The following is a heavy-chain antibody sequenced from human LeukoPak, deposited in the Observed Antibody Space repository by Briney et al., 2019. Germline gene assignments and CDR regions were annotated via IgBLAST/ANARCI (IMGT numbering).Heavy chain of an antibody. D-gene: IGHD3-3*01. CDR1: GFTFSSYW. CDR3: ARVRSYYDFWSGYEFDY. V-gene: IGHV3-7*01. CDR2: IKQDGSEK. J-gene: IGHJ4*02. Sequence: GGSLRLSCAASGFTFSSYWMSWVRQAPGKGLEWVANIKQDGSEKYYVASVKGRFTISRDNAKNSLYLQMNSLRAEDTAVYYCARVRSYYDFWSGYEFDYWGQGTMVTVSS.